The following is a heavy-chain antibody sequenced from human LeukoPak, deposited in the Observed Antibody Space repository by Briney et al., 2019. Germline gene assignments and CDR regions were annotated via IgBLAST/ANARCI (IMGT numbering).Heavy chain of an antibody. J-gene: IGHJ4*02. CDR3: ARELRYFDWLPTLDY. CDR1: GFTFRSYG. D-gene: IGHD3-9*01. CDR2: ISTSGSTI. Sequence: GGSLRLSCAASGFTFRSYGMNWVRQAPGKGLEWVSYISTSGSTIYYADSVKGRFSISRDNAKNSLYLQMNSLRAEDTAVYYCARELRYFDWLPTLDYWGQGTLVTVSS. V-gene: IGHV3-48*03.